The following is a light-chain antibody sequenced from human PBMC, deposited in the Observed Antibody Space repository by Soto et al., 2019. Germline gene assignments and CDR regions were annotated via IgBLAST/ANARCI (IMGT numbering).Light chain of an antibody. V-gene: IGKV3D-15*01. CDR3: KQYQSWPPRT. CDR1: QSVSSN. CDR2: GVY. Sequence: EIVMTQSPTILSVSPGERATLSCRASQSVSSNLAWYQQKPGQAPRLLIYGVYTRAPGIPARFSGSGAGTEFTLTISSLQSEDIAVYHCKQYQSWPPRTFVQGIKGDIK. J-gene: IGKJ1*01.